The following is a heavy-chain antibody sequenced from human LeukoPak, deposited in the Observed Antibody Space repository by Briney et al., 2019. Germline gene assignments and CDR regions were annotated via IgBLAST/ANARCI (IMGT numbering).Heavy chain of an antibody. CDR1: GFTFNTYW. V-gene: IGHV3-74*01. CDR2: VNEDGSET. J-gene: IGHJ3*02. Sequence: PGGSLRLSCVGSGFTFNTYWIHWVRQAPGKGLVWVSRVNEDGSETNYADSVKGRFTLSRDNAKNTVYLQMNSLSAEDTAIYYCARGLGSSTSRHTFDIWGQGTMVTVSS. D-gene: IGHD2-2*01. CDR3: ARGLGSSTSRHTFDI.